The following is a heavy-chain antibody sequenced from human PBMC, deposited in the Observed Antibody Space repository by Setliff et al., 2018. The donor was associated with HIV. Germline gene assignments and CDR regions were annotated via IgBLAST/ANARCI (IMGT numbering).Heavy chain of an antibody. Sequence: TLSLTCIVSGGSISSSSYYWGWIRQPPGKGLEWIGTVYYSGSTYYNPSLKSRVTISVDTSENQFSPKLSSVTAADTAVYYCARDGYSSSWYVISGSFDYWGQGILVTVSS. CDR2: VYYSGST. CDR3: ARDGYSSSWYVISGSFDY. J-gene: IGHJ4*02. CDR1: GGSISSSSYY. D-gene: IGHD6-13*01. V-gene: IGHV4-39*07.